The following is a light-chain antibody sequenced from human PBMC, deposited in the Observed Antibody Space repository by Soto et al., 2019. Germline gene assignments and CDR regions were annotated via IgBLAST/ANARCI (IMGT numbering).Light chain of an antibody. Sequence: QSVLTRPASVSGSPGQSITISCTGTSSDVGNYKYVSWYQKYPGKAPKLMIYEVSNRPSGVSNRFSGSKSGNTASLTISGLQAEDEADYYCSSYTTSSTVVFGGGTKLTVL. J-gene: IGLJ2*01. CDR1: SSDVGNYKY. CDR3: SSYTTSSTVV. CDR2: EVS. V-gene: IGLV2-14*01.